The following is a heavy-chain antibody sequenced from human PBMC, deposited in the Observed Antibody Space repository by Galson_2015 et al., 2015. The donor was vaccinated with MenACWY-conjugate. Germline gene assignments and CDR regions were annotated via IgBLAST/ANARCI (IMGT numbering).Heavy chain of an antibody. CDR2: ITGSGGST. CDR3: AKGVRGGATSFDY. V-gene: IGHV3-23*01. Sequence: SLRLSCAASGFTFRSFALSWVRQAPGKGLEWVSAITGSGGSTHYADSVKGRFTISRDNSKNTLYLQMNSLRAEDTAVYYCAKGVRGGATSFDYWGQGTLVTVSS. J-gene: IGHJ4*02. CDR1: GFTFRSFA. D-gene: IGHD1-26*01.